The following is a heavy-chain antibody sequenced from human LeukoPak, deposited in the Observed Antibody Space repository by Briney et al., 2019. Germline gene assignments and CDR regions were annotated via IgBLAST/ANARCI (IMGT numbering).Heavy chain of an antibody. Sequence: SETLSLTCAVYGGSFSGYYWSWIRQPPEKGLEWIGEINHSGSTNYNPSLKSRVTISVDTSKNQFSLKLSSVTAADTAVYYCARRTVTTYYYYGMDVWGQGTTATVAS. V-gene: IGHV4-34*01. CDR2: INHSGST. CDR1: GGSFSGYY. J-gene: IGHJ6*02. CDR3: ARRTVTTYYYYGMDV. D-gene: IGHD4-11*01.